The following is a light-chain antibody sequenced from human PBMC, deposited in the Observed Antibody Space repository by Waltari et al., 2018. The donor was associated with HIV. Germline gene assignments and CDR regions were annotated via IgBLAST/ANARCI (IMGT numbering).Light chain of an antibody. Sequence: SYELTQPPSVSVSPGQTASIACSGDALQSRYVSWYQKRTGQSPVLVVFQDGKRPSGIPERFSGSNSGNTATLTISGTQAMDEADYFCQAWAGGTGSEGVFGGGTKLTVL. J-gene: IGLJ2*01. CDR3: QAWAGGTGSEGV. CDR2: QDG. CDR1: ALQSRY. V-gene: IGLV3-1*01.